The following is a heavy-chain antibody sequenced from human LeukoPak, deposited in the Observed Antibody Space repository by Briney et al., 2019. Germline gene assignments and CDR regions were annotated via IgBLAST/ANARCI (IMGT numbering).Heavy chain of an antibody. CDR1: GFTFSSYA. CDR3: ARDRTTFGVESVFDP. Sequence: QPGGSLRLSCAASGFTFSSYAMYWVRQAPGKGLEWVAVISYDGSNKYYADSVKGRFTISRDNSKNTLYLQMNSLRAEDTAVFYCARDRTTFGVESVFDPWGQGTLVTVSS. CDR2: ISYDGSNK. V-gene: IGHV3-30*01. D-gene: IGHD3-3*01. J-gene: IGHJ5*02.